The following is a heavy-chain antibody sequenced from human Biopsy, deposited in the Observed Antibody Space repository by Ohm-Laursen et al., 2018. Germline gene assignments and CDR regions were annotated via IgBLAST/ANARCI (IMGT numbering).Heavy chain of an antibody. D-gene: IGHD6-19*01. CDR2: TRNNGKTYTK. Sequence: SLRLSCAAPGFTFSSYWMGWVRQAPGKGLEWVGRTRNNGKTYTKEYAASVKGRFTISRDDSKNSLYLQMNSLKTEDTAVYFCARDVGSSGWYYYGMDVWGQGTTVTVSS. CDR1: GFTFSSYW. V-gene: IGHV3-72*01. J-gene: IGHJ6*02. CDR3: ARDVGSSGWYYYGMDV.